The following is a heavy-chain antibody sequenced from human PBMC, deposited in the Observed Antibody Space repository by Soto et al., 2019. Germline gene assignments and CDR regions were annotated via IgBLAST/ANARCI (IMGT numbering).Heavy chain of an antibody. Sequence: SVKVSCKASGCTFSSYAISWVRQAPGQGLEWMGGIIPIFGTANYAQKFQGRVTITADESTSTAYMELRSLRSDDTAVYYCARFPEQLWYDYWGQGTLVTVSS. CDR2: IIPIFGTA. V-gene: IGHV1-69*13. J-gene: IGHJ4*02. CDR3: ARFPEQLWYDY. D-gene: IGHD5-18*01. CDR1: GCTFSSYA.